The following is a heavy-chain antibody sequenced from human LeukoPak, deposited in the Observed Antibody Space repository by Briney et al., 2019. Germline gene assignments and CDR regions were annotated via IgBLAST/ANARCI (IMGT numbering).Heavy chain of an antibody. V-gene: IGHV3-30*18. CDR1: GFTFSSYG. Sequence: QAGGSLRLSCAASGFTFSSYGMHWVRQAPGKGLEWVAVISYDGSNKYYADSVKGRFTISRDNSKNTLYLQMNSLRAEDTAVYYCAKEVDPWELLPPNYFDYWGQGTLVTVSS. D-gene: IGHD1-26*01. CDR2: ISYDGSNK. CDR3: AKEVDPWELLPPNYFDY. J-gene: IGHJ4*02.